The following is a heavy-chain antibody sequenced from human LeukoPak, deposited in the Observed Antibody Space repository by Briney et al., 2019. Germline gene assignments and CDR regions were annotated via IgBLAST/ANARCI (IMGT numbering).Heavy chain of an antibody. Sequence: PGGSLRLSCAASGFTFSSYSMNWVRQAPGKGLEWVSYISSSSSTIYYADSVKGRFTISRDNAKNSLYLQMNSLRAEDTAVYYCARDAFTIFGVVTGGAFDIWGQGTMVTVSS. CDR3: ARDAFTIFGVVTGGAFDI. CDR1: GFTFSSYS. D-gene: IGHD3-3*01. J-gene: IGHJ3*02. CDR2: ISSSSSTI. V-gene: IGHV3-48*04.